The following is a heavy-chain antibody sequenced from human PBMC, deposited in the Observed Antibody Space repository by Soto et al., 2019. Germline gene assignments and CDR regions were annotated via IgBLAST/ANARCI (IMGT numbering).Heavy chain of an antibody. CDR3: GRDEGSGWFVN. Sequence: GGSLRLSCAASGFTLSSYWMSWVRQAPGKGPEWVANIKRDGSAKNYVDSVKGRFSISRDNAENSLYLHMNSLRDEDTAVYYYGRDEGSGWFVNWGREPQVTVSS. J-gene: IGHJ4*02. V-gene: IGHV3-7*03. D-gene: IGHD6-19*01. CDR1: GFTLSSYW. CDR2: IKRDGSAK.